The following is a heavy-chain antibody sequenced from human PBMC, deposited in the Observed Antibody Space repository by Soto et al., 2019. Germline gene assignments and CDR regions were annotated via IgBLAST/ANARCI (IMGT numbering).Heavy chain of an antibody. J-gene: IGHJ6*02. V-gene: IGHV3-23*01. CDR1: GFTFSSYA. D-gene: IGHD6-6*01. Sequence: VGSLRLSCASSGFTFSSYAMSCVRHAPGKWLEWVSAISGSGGSTYYADSVKGRFTISRDNSKNTLYLQMNSLRAEDTAVYYCAKAYSSSTGGLKYSYYGMHVWGQGTTVTVSS. CDR3: AKAYSSSTGGLKYSYYGMHV. CDR2: ISGSGGST.